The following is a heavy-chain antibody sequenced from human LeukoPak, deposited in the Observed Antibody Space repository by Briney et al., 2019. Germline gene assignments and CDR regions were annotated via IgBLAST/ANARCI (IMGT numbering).Heavy chain of an antibody. J-gene: IGHJ4*02. Sequence: RGESLKISCKTAGYNFTNYWIGWVRQMPGKGLDFMGIIWPDDFDTRYSPSFQGRVTISVDKSVSTAYVEWKSLKASDTALYYCARHTEVPFDTWGQGTPVIVSS. D-gene: IGHD4-11*01. CDR1: GYNFTNYW. CDR3: ARHTEVPFDT. V-gene: IGHV5-51*01. CDR2: IWPDDFDT.